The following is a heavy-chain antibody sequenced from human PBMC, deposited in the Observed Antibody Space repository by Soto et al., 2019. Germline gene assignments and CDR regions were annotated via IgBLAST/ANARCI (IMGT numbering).Heavy chain of an antibody. Sequence: SDTLSLTCTVPGGSISSYYWSWIRQPPGKGLEWIGYIYYSGSTNYNPSLKSRVTISVDTSKNQFSLKLSSVTAADTAVYYCARHAERYDILTGYYQLFDYWGQGTLVTVS. J-gene: IGHJ4*02. V-gene: IGHV4-59*08. CDR1: GGSISSYY. CDR3: ARHAERYDILTGYYQLFDY. CDR2: IYYSGST. D-gene: IGHD3-9*01.